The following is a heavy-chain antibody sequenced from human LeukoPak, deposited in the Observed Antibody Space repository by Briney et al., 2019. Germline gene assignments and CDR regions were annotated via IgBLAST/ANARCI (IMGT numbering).Heavy chain of an antibody. CDR2: ISGSGGST. J-gene: IGHJ4*02. V-gene: IGHV3-23*01. CDR3: ARDNYVWGSYVFDY. D-gene: IGHD3-16*01. CDR1: KFIFSNYG. Sequence: GGSLRLSCVVSKFIFSNYGMSWVRRAPGKGLEWVSAISGSGGSTYYADSVKGRFTISRDNAKNSLYLQMNSLRAEDTAVYYCARDNYVWGSYVFDYWGQGTLVTVSS.